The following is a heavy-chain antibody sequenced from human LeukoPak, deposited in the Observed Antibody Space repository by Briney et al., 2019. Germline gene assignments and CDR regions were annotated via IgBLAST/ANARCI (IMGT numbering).Heavy chain of an antibody. Sequence: PGGSLRLSCAVTGFNLRTYWIHWVRHSPGRGLEWVARINGEGSRISYADSVRGRFTISRDNAKSTAYLQMNSLRAEDTALYYCARDPGYYYYGMDVWGQGTTVVVSS. CDR1: GFNLRTYW. CDR3: ARDPGYYYYGMDV. J-gene: IGHJ6*02. CDR2: INGEGSRI. V-gene: IGHV3-74*01.